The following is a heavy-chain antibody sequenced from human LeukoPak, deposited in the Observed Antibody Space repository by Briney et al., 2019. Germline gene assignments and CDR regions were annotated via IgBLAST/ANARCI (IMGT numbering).Heavy chain of an antibody. CDR3: ARSQSGVFDV. CDR1: GFTFTHYW. D-gene: IGHD2-15*01. V-gene: IGHV3-74*01. J-gene: IGHJ3*01. CDR2: MNSDGTSI. Sequence: PGGSLRLSCAASGFTFTHYWMQWVRQVPGKGLVWVARMNSDGTSIIHADSVKGRFTISRDNAENTLYLQMNSLRPEDTALYYCARSQSGVFDVWGQGTMVIVSS.